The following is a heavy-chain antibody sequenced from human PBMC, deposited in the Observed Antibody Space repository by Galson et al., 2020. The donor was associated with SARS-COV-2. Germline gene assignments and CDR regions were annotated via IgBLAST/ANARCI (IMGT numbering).Heavy chain of an antibody. V-gene: IGHV3-30*03. D-gene: IGHD2-2*01. CDR2: ISFDGSEK. CDR3: ATSRGPGHCSRTSCYGNGYDLAY. J-gene: IGHJ4*02. CDR1: GFSFSRYA. Sequence: GGSLRLSCAASGFSFSRYAMHWVRQAPGKGLEWVAVISFDGSEKYYGDSVKGRFTISRDNSKNTLYLQMNSLRAEDTAVFYCATSRGPGHCSRTSCYGNGYDLAYWGQGTLVTVSS.